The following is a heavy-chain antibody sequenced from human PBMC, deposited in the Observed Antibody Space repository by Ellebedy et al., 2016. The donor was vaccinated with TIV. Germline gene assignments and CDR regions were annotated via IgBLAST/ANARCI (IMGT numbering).Heavy chain of an antibody. D-gene: IGHD3-22*01. Sequence: SETLSLXXAVSGASITSHYWWSWVRPFPGKGLECIGEIHHSGSTNSNPSLKSRVIISIDKSKNQFSLKLTSMTAADTGGYYCAGKSVEAPMTLDYWGQGIQVTVSS. V-gene: IGHV4-4*02. CDR3: AGKSVEAPMTLDY. CDR2: IHHSGST. J-gene: IGHJ4*02. CDR1: GASITSHYW.